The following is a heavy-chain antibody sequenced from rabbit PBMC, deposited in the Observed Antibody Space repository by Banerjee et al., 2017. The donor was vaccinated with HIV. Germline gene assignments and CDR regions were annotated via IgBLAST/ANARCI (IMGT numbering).Heavy chain of an antibody. V-gene: IGHV1S40*01. CDR2: IYIGNGDT. J-gene: IGHJ4*01. Sequence: QSLEESGGDLVKPGASLTLTCKASGFTISSNYYMCWVRQAPGKGLEWIACIYIGNGDTYYASWAKGRFTISMASSTTVTLQVTSLTAADTATYFCARDLPDVIGWNFGWWGQGTLVTVS. D-gene: IGHD1-1*01. CDR1: GFTISSNYY. CDR3: ARDLPDVIGWNFGW.